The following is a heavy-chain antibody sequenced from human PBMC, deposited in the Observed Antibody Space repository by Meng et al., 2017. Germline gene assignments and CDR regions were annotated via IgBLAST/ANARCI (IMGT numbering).Heavy chain of an antibody. V-gene: IGHV4-34*01. D-gene: IGHD6-13*01. CDR1: GGPLSGNS. Sequence: QVRLQRWGEVLLKPSEPFPHTVAVYGGPLSGNSWSWIRQPPGKGLEWIGETNHSGTTNYNPSLKSRVTISVDTSKTHFSLKLSSVPAADTAVYYCASLASSSWYSLFDYWGQGTLVTVSS. CDR3: ASLASSSWYSLFDY. J-gene: IGHJ4*02. CDR2: TNHSGTT.